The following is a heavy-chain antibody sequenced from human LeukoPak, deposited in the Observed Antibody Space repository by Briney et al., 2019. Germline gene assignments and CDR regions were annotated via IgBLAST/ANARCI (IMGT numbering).Heavy chain of an antibody. CDR3: ARDEYYDSSGYLLSANAFDI. V-gene: IGHV3-33*01. CDR2: IWYDGSNK. D-gene: IGHD3-22*01. CDR1: GFTFSSYG. Sequence: GGSLRLSCAASGFTFSSYGMHWVRQAPGKGLEWVAVIWYDGSNKYYADSVKGRITISRDNSKNTLYLQMNSLRAEDTAVYYCARDEYYDSSGYLLSANAFDIWGQGTMVTVSS. J-gene: IGHJ3*02.